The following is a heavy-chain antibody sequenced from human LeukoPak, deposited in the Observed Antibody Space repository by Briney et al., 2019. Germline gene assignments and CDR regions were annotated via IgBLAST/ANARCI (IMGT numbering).Heavy chain of an antibody. CDR1: GGSFSGYY. D-gene: IGHD3-22*01. CDR2: INHSGST. J-gene: IGHJ3*02. Sequence: SETLSLTCAVYGGSFSGYYWSWIRQPPGKGLEWIGEINHSGSTNYNPSLKSRVTISVDTSKKQFSLKLSSVTAADTAVYYCARGHGFTIIVVVIRRNAQNAVYIWGQGTMVTVSS. V-gene: IGHV4-34*01. CDR3: ARGHGFTIIVVVIRRNAQNAVYI.